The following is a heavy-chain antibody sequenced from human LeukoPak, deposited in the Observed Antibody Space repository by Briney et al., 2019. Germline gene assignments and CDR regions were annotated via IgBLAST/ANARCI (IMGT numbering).Heavy chain of an antibody. CDR3: ARDYYGSGSYYNHDY. Sequence: GGSLRLSCAASGFTFSSYAMSWVRQAPGKGLEWVSAISGSGGSTYYADSVKGRFTISRDNAKNSLYLQMNSLRAEDTAVYYCARDYYGSGSYYNHDYWGQGTLVTVSS. CDR2: ISGSGGST. D-gene: IGHD3-10*01. CDR1: GFTFSSYA. J-gene: IGHJ4*02. V-gene: IGHV3-23*01.